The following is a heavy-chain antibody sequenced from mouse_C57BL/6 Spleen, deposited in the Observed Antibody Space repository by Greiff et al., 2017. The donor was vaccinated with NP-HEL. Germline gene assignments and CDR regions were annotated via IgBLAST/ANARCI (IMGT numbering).Heavy chain of an antibody. CDR2: ISSGGSYT. CDR3: ARHGQWGYYYAMDY. D-gene: IGHD3-3*01. V-gene: IGHV5-6*01. J-gene: IGHJ4*01. CDR1: GFTFSSYG. Sequence: EVQRVESGGDLVKPGGSLKLSCAASGFTFSSYGMSWVRQTPDKRLEWVATISSGGSYTYYPDSVKGRFTISRDNAKNTLYLQMSSLKSEDTAMYYCARHGQWGYYYAMDYWGQGTSVTVSS.